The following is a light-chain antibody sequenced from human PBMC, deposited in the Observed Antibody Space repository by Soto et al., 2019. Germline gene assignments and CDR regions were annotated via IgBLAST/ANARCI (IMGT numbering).Light chain of an antibody. CDR1: SSNIGAGHD. V-gene: IGLV1-40*01. CDR3: QSYDSSLSGSEV. J-gene: IGLJ1*01. CDR2: GNS. Sequence: QSVLTQPPSVSGAPGQRVTISCTGSSSNIGAGHDVHWYQHLPGTAPKLLIYGNSNRPSGVPDRFSGSKSGTSASLAITGLQAEDEADYYCQSYDSSLSGSEVFGTGIKVTVL.